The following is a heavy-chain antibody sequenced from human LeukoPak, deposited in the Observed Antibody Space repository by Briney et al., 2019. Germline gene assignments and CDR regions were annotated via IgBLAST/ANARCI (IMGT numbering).Heavy chain of an antibody. CDR2: IKQVGSEK. Sequence: GGSLRLSCAASGFTFSSYWMSWVRPAPAKGLALLANIKQVGSEKYYVDSVKGRFTISRDNAKNSLYLQMNSLRAEDTAVYYCAREQPLAYCGGDCYSGVLDYWGQGTLVTVSS. CDR1: GFTFSSYW. D-gene: IGHD2-21*02. CDR3: AREQPLAYCGGDCYSGVLDY. V-gene: IGHV3-7*01. J-gene: IGHJ4*02.